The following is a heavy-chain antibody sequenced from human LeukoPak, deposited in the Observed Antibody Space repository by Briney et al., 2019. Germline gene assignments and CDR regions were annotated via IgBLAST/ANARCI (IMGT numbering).Heavy chain of an antibody. Sequence: ASVKVSCKASGYTFTGYYMHWVRQAPGQGLEWMGWINPNSGGTNYAQKFQGRVTMTRDTSISTAYMELSRLRSDDTAVYYCAGERWQQYYYDSSGPDEGAFDIWGQGTMVTVSS. D-gene: IGHD3-22*01. V-gene: IGHV1-2*02. CDR3: AGERWQQYYYDSSGPDEGAFDI. J-gene: IGHJ3*02. CDR2: INPNSGGT. CDR1: GYTFTGYY.